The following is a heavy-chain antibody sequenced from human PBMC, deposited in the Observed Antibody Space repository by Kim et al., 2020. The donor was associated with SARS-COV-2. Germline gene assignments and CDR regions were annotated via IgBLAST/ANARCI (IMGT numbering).Heavy chain of an antibody. J-gene: IGHJ4*02. Sequence: VKGRFTISSDDSKSIAYLQMNSLKTEDTAVYYCTRVFIWWLRLGWYYFDYWGQGTLVTVSS. D-gene: IGHD5-12*01. CDR3: TRVFIWWLRLGWYYFDY. V-gene: IGHV3-49*02.